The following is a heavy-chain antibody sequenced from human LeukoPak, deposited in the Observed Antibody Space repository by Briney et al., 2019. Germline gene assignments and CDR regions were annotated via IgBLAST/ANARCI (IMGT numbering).Heavy chain of an antibody. J-gene: IGHJ4*02. V-gene: IGHV3-23*01. CDR1: GFTFSSYA. Sequence: GGSLRLSCVASGFTFSSYAMSWVRQAPGKGLEWVSGISGSGGSTYYADSVKGRFTISRDNAKNSLYLQMNSLRAEDTAVYYCARSFFSIAAAATDYWGQGTLVTVSS. CDR2: ISGSGGST. CDR3: ARSFFSIAAAATDY. D-gene: IGHD6-13*01.